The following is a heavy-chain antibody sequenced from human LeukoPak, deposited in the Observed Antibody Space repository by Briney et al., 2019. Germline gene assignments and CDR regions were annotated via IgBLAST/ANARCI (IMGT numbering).Heavy chain of an antibody. CDR1: GGSISSYY. D-gene: IGHD3-3*01. V-gene: IGHV4-4*09. Sequence: SETLSLTCTVSGGSISSYYWNWFRQPAGKGLEWIGYIYSSGSTNYNPSLKSRVTISVDTSKNQLTLKLRSVTAADTAVYYGARHGMESLLVDNWFDPWGQETLVTVSS. J-gene: IGHJ5*02. CDR3: ARHGMESLLVDNWFDP. CDR2: IYSSGST.